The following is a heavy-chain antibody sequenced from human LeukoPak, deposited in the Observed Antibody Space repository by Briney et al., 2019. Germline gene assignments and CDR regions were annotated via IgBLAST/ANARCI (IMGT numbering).Heavy chain of an antibody. CDR3: ARGLYDFRPYYYYYYMDV. V-gene: IGHV1-69*13. CDR1: GGTFSSYA. Sequence: GASVKVSCKASGGTFSSYAISWVRQAPGQGLEWMGGIIPIFGTANYAQKFQGRVTITADESTSTAYMELSSLRSEDTAVYYCARGLYDFRPYYYYYYMDVWGKGTTVTVSS. CDR2: IIPIFGTA. D-gene: IGHD3-3*01. J-gene: IGHJ6*03.